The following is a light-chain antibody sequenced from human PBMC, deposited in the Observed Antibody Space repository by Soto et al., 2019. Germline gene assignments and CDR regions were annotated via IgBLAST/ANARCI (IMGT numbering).Light chain of an antibody. CDR3: QQYGNLPLT. CDR1: QTITT. V-gene: IGKV3-20*01. Sequence: EIVWTQSPGTLSLSPGERATLSCRASQTITTLAWYQRKPGQAPRLLIYRVSSRATGIPDRFSGSGSGTDYPLTISRLEPEDFAVYYCQQYGNLPLTFGGGTKVEIK. CDR2: RVS. J-gene: IGKJ4*01.